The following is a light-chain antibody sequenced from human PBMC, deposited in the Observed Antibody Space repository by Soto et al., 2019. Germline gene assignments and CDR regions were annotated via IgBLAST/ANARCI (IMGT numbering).Light chain of an antibody. Sequence: EVVLTQSPGTLSLSPGERATLSCRASQSVSNNYLAWYQQKRGQSPKLLIFGSTDRAIGIPDRFSGSGSGTHFTLTIIRLEPADFAVYYCQQHGSSPPYTFGQGTKLEIK. CDR2: GST. V-gene: IGKV3-20*01. J-gene: IGKJ2*01. CDR3: QQHGSSPPYT. CDR1: QSVSNNY.